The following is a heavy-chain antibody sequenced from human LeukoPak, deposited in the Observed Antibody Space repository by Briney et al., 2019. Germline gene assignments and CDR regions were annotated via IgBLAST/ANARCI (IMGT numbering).Heavy chain of an antibody. D-gene: IGHD3-9*01. J-gene: IGHJ4*02. CDR2: TYYRSKWYN. Sequence: SQTLSLTCAISGDSVSSNSAAWNWIRQSPSRGLEWLGRTYYRSKWYNDYAVSVKSRITINPDTSKNQFSLQLNSVTPEDTAVYYCARVKERFSGRYFDWLDYFDYWGQGTLVTVSS. V-gene: IGHV6-1*01. CDR1: GDSVSSNSAA. CDR3: ARVKERFSGRYFDWLDYFDY.